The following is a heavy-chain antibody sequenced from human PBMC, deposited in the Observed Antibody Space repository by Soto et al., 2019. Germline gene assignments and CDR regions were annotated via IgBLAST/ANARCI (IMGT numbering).Heavy chain of an antibody. J-gene: IGHJ4*02. CDR3: ARADLPAKNGYCSGGSCHSFDY. D-gene: IGHD2-15*01. CDR2: TYYRSKWYN. CDR1: GDSVSSNSAA. Sequence: QVQLQQSGPGLVKPSQTLSLTCAISGDSVSSNSAAWNWIRQSPSRGLEWLGRTYYRSKWYNDYAVSVKSRITINPDTSKNRVSLQLNSVTPEDTAVYYCARADLPAKNGYCSGGSCHSFDYWGQGTLVTVSS. V-gene: IGHV6-1*01.